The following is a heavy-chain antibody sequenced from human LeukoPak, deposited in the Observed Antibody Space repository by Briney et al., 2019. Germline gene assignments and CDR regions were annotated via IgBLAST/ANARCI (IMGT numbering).Heavy chain of an antibody. CDR2: IYPGDSDT. V-gene: IGHV5-51*01. J-gene: IGHJ4*02. D-gene: IGHD4-17*01. Sequence: AGESLKISCKGSGYSFTTHWIGWVRQMPGKGLEWMGIIYPGDSDTRYSPSFQGQVTISADKSITTAYLQWSSLKASDTAMYYCAIPLGPYGVIPFDYWGQGTLVTVSS. CDR1: GYSFTTHW. CDR3: AIPLGPYGVIPFDY.